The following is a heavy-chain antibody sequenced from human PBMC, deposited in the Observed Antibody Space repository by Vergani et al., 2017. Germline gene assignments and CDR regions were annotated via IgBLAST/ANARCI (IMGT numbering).Heavy chain of an antibody. CDR2: ISPGASTV. CDR3: AKNPGISTTRHYYAMDV. V-gene: IGHV3-11*04. D-gene: IGHD1-1*01. CDR1: GFKFSDHY. Sequence: AQLVESGGDLVQPGGSLRLSCVGSGFKFSDHYMSWIRQAPGKGLEWVSHISPGASTVSYTDSVTGRFTVSRDNDNNSLTLDMTTLRVEDTAVYYCAKNPGISTTRHYYAMDVWGQGTTVTVSS. J-gene: IGHJ6*02.